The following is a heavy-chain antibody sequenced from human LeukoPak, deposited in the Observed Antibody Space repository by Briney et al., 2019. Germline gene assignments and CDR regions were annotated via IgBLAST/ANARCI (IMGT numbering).Heavy chain of an antibody. CDR1: GFTFDDYA. Sequence: GGSLRLSCAASGFTFDDYAMHWVRQAPGKGLEWVSLISWDGGSTYYADSVKGRFTISRDNSKNSLYLQMNSLRAEDTALYYCAKGLGYSGYDEIDYWGQGTLVTVSS. D-gene: IGHD5-12*01. V-gene: IGHV3-43D*04. J-gene: IGHJ4*02. CDR3: AKGLGYSGYDEIDY. CDR2: ISWDGGST.